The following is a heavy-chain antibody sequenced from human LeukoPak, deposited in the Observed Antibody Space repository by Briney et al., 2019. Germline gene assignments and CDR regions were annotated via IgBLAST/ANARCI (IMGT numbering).Heavy chain of an antibody. J-gene: IGHJ4*02. CDR3: ARGNYYDILTGFL. Sequence: SETLSLTCTVSGYSISSDYYWGWIRQPPGKGLEWIGSIYYSGSTYYNPSLKSRVTISVDTSKNQFSLKLSSVTAADTAVYYCARGNYYDILTGFLWGQGTLVTVSS. CDR1: GYSISSDYY. V-gene: IGHV4-38-2*02. D-gene: IGHD3-9*01. CDR2: IYYSGST.